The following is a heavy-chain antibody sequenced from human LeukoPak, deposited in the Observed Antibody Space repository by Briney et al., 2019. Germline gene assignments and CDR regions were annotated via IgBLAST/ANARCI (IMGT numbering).Heavy chain of an antibody. CDR3: ARDETYYYDSSGYYPFDY. CDR2: ISAYNGNT. J-gene: IGHJ4*02. D-gene: IGHD3-22*01. V-gene: IGHV1-18*01. CDR1: GYTFTSYG. Sequence: ASVKVSCKASGYTFTSYGISWVRQAPGQGLEWMGWISAYNGNTNYAQKLQGRVTMTTDTSTSTAYMELRSLRSDETAVYYCARDETYYYDSSGYYPFDYWGQGTLVTVSS.